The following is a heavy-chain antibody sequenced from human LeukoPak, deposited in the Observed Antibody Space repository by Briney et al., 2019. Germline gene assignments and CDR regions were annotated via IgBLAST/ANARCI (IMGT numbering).Heavy chain of an antibody. CDR3: ARDPPTSDSDAFEI. CDR2: INPNSGDT. D-gene: IGHD2-21*01. CDR1: GYTFTGYF. J-gene: IGHJ3*02. V-gene: IGHV1-2*02. Sequence: ASVKVSCKASGYTFTGYFIHWVRQAPGQGLEWMGWINPNSGDTNYAQKFQGRVTMTRDTSISTAYMEVSSLRSDDRAVYYCARDPPTSDSDAFEIWGQGTMVTVSS.